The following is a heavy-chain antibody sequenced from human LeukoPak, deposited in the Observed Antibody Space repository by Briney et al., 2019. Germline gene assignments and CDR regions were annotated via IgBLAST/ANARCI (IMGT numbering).Heavy chain of an antibody. J-gene: IGHJ4*02. V-gene: IGHV3-30*02. D-gene: IGHD3-3*01. Sequence: GGSLRLSCAASGFTFSSYGTHWVRQAPGKGLEWVAFIRYDGSNKYYADSVKGRFTISRDNAKNSLYLQMNSLRGEDTAVYYCAKDFWSGYYSGYFDYWGQGTLVTVSS. CDR3: AKDFWSGYYSGYFDY. CDR2: IRYDGSNK. CDR1: GFTFSSYG.